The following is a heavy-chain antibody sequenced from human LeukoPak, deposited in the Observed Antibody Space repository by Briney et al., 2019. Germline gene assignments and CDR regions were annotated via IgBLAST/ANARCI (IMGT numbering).Heavy chain of an antibody. J-gene: IGHJ3*02. CDR3: ARVPYAERYQLSSDAFDI. CDR2: IYYSGST. Sequence: SETLSLTCTVSGGSISSYYWSWIRQPPGKGLEWIGYIYYSGSTYYNPSLKSRVTISVDRSKNQFSLKLSSVTAADTAVYYCARVPYAERYQLSSDAFDIWGQGTMVTVSS. CDR1: GGSISSYY. V-gene: IGHV4-59*12. D-gene: IGHD2-2*01.